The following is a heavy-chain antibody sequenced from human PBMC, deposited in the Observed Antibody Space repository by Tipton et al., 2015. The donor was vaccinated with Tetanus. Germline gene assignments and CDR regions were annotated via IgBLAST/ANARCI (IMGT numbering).Heavy chain of an antibody. CDR1: GGSISSYY. CDR3: ARDIEEVGATKYFDY. V-gene: IGHV4-59*01. D-gene: IGHD1-26*01. CDR2: IHSSGST. Sequence: LRLSCTVSGGSISSYYWSWIRQPPGKGPEWIGQIHSSGSTNYIPSLKSRVTISLDTSKNQFSLRLTSVTAADTAVYYCARDIEEVGATKYFDYWGPGTLVTVSS. J-gene: IGHJ4*02.